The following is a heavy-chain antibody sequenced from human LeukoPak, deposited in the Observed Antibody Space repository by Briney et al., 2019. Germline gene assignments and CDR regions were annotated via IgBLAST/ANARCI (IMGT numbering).Heavy chain of an antibody. D-gene: IGHD3-16*02. Sequence: GRSLRLSCAASGFTFSNYAMHWVRQAPGKGLEWVAVISYDRSNRYYADSVKGRFTISRDNSKNTLYLQMNSLRAEDTAVYYCARDSTDGVIPREANPPFDYWGQGTLVTVSS. CDR2: ISYDRSNR. CDR3: ARDSTDGVIPREANPPFDY. V-gene: IGHV3-30-3*01. CDR1: GFTFSNYA. J-gene: IGHJ4*02.